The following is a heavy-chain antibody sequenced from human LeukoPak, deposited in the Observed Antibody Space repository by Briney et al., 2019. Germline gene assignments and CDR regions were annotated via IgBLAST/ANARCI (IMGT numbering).Heavy chain of an antibody. J-gene: IGHJ4*02. CDR1: GFTFSIYA. D-gene: IGHD3-22*01. V-gene: IGHV3-43*02. CDR3: ANAPYDSSGIFDY. CDR2: ISGSGDST. Sequence: GGSLRLSCAASGFTFSIYAMSWVCQAPGKGLEWVSPISGSGDSTYYADSVKGRFTISRDNNKNSLYLQMNSLRTEDTALYYCANAPYDSSGIFDYWGQGTLVTVSS.